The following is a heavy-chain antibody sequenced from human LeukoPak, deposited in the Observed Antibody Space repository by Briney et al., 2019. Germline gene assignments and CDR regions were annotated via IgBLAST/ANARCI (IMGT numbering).Heavy chain of an antibody. J-gene: IGHJ4*02. Sequence: SETLSLTCAVYGGSFSGYYWSWIRQPPGEGLEWIGEINHSGSTNYNPSLKSRVTISVDTSKNQFSLKLSSVTAADTAVYYCARLSSGWYEADYWGQGTLVTVSS. CDR1: GGSFSGYY. CDR3: ARLSSGWYEADY. D-gene: IGHD6-19*01. CDR2: INHSGST. V-gene: IGHV4-34*01.